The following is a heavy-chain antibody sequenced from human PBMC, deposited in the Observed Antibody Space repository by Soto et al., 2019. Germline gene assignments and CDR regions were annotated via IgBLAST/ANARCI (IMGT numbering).Heavy chain of an antibody. CDR3: TTGDPNWNSMIYYYYYYYMDV. CDR1: GFTFSNAW. D-gene: IGHD1-7*01. CDR2: IKSKTDGGTT. V-gene: IGHV3-15*01. Sequence: EVQLVESGGGLVKPGGSLRLSCAASGFTFSNAWMSWVRQAPGKGLEWVGRIKSKTDGGTTDYAAPVKGRFTISRDDSKNTLYLQMNSLKTEDTAVYYCTTGDPNWNSMIYYYYYYYMDVWGKGTTVTVSS. J-gene: IGHJ6*03.